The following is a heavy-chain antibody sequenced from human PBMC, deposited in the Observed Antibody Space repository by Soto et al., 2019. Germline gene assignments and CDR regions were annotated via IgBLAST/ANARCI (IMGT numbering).Heavy chain of an antibody. D-gene: IGHD6-19*01. CDR3: AIVWYSSGGSGD. CDR2: INHSGST. Sequence: QVQLQQWGAGLLKPSETLSLTCAVYGGSFSGYYWSWIRQPPGKGLEWIGEINHSGSTNYNPSLKSRVTISVDTSKHPFSRKLSSVTAADTAVYYCAIVWYSSGGSGDWGQGTLVTVSS. CDR1: GGSFSGYY. V-gene: IGHV4-34*01. J-gene: IGHJ4*02.